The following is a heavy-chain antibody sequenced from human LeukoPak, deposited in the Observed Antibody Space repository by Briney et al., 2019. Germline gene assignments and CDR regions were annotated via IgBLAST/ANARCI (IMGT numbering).Heavy chain of an antibody. V-gene: IGHV4-39*01. CDR3: ARQGFPYYDFWSGYGFLGY. Sequence: SETLSLTCTVSGGSISSSSYYWGWIRQPPGKGLGWTGSIYYSGSTYYNPSLKSRVTISVDTSKNQFSLKLSSVTAADTAVYYCARQGFPYYDFWSGYGFLGYWGQGTLVTVSS. D-gene: IGHD3-3*01. CDR2: IYYSGST. CDR1: GGSISSSSYY. J-gene: IGHJ4*02.